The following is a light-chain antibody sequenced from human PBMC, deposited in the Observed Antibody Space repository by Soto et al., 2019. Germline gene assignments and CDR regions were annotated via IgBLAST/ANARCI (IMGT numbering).Light chain of an antibody. J-gene: IGKJ2*01. CDR3: QQYKVYPYT. Sequence: DIQMTQSTSTLSASIGDRVTLTCRASQSLTGRLAWYQQKPGRPPKLLLYDVSILESGVPSRFSGSESGTDFTLTISSLRPDDFATFYCQQYKVYPYTFGQGTRLDI. V-gene: IGKV1-5*01. CDR1: QSLTGR. CDR2: DVS.